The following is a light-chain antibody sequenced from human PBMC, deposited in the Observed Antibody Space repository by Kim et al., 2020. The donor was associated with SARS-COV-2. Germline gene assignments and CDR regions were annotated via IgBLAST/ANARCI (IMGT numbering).Light chain of an antibody. V-gene: IGKV3-20*01. CDR1: QSVSNCY. CDR2: GAS. J-gene: IGKJ4*01. Sequence: EIVLTQSPATLSLSPGERATLSCRASQSVSNCYLAWQQQKPGHAPRLLIYGASSSATGTPGRFSGSGSRKDFTLTISRLEPEDFAEYYCQQYGCSRITFGGGTQVEIK. CDR3: QQYGCSRIT.